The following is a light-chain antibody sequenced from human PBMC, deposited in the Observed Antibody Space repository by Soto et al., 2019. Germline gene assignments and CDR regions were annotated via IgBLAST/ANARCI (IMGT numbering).Light chain of an antibody. CDR2: DAS. CDR3: QQFANVPFS. CDR1: QDITQY. Sequence: DIQMTQSPSSLSASVGDRVTIICQASQDITQYLNWYQQKPGKAPKLLIYDASNLETEVPSRFSGSGSGTHFSVNNSGLQPEAIATYYCQQFANVPFSFAQGPRLEMK. J-gene: IGKJ5*01. V-gene: IGKV1-33*01.